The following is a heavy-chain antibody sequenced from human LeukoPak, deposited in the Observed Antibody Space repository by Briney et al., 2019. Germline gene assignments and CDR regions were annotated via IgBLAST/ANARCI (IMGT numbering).Heavy chain of an antibody. CDR2: IYYSGST. D-gene: IGHD3-22*01. CDR1: GGSISSGGYY. Sequence: SETLSLTCTVSGGSISSGGYYWSWIRRHPGKGLEWIGYIYYSGSTYYNPSLKSRVTISVDTSKNQFSLKLSSVTAADTAVYYCARSHYYDSSGYHGPFDYWGQGTLVTVSS. V-gene: IGHV4-31*03. J-gene: IGHJ4*02. CDR3: ARSHYYDSSGYHGPFDY.